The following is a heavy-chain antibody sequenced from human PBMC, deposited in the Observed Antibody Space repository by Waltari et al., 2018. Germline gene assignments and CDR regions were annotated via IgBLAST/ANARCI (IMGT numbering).Heavy chain of an antibody. D-gene: IGHD2-2*01. V-gene: IGHV4-61*02. CDR2: IYTSGST. CDR1: GGSISSGSYY. Sequence: QVQLQESGPGLVKPSQTLSLTCTVSGGSISSGSYYWSWIRQTAGTGLEWIGRIYTSGSTNYNPSLKSRVTISVDTSKNQFSLKLSSVTAADTAVYYCARVIVVVPAASGGVGAFDIWGQGTMVTVSS. CDR3: ARVIVVVPAASGGVGAFDI. J-gene: IGHJ3*02.